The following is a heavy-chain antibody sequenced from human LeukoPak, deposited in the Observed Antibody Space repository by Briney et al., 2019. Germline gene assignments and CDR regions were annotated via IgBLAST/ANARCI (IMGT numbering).Heavy chain of an antibody. D-gene: IGHD3-10*01. V-gene: IGHV3-30*02. CDR3: AKGEVVRGVVFNWFDP. CDR2: IRYDGSNK. CDR1: EITFSSSG. Sequence: GETLRLTCTVSEITFSSSGMHWARQPPAKGLDPAALIRYDGSNKYYADSVKGRFTISRDNSKNTRYLQMNSLSAEDTAVYYCAKGEVVRGVVFNWFDPWGQGTLVTVSS. J-gene: IGHJ5*02.